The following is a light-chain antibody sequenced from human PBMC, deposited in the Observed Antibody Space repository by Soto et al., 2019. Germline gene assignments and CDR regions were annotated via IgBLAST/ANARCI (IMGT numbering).Light chain of an antibody. CDR1: QSVSSSY. Sequence: EIVLTQSPGTLSLSPGERATLSCRASQSVSSSYLAWYQQKPGQAPTLLIYGASSRATGIPDRFSGSGSGTDFTLTISGLEPEDFAVYYCQHYGSSPYTFGQGTKLEI. J-gene: IGKJ2*01. CDR3: QHYGSSPYT. CDR2: GAS. V-gene: IGKV3-20*01.